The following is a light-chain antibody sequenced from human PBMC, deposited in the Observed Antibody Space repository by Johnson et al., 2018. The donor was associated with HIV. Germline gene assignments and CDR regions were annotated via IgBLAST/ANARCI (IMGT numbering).Light chain of an antibody. J-gene: IGLJ1*01. CDR3: GTWDSSLSAV. V-gene: IGLV1-51*01. CDR1: SSNIGNND. CDR2: DNN. Sequence: QSVLTQPPSVSAAPGQKVTISCSGSSSNIGNNDVSWYQQLPGTAPKLLIYDNNKRPSGIPDRFSGSKSGTSATLGITGLQTGDEADYYCGTWDSSLSAVFGTGPKLTVL.